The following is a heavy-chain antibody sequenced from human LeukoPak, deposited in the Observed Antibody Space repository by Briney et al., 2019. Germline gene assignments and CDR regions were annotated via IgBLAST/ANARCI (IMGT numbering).Heavy chain of an antibody. V-gene: IGHV3-74*01. CDR2: INSDGTST. D-gene: IGHD3-9*01. CDR1: GFTFSIYW. CDR3: ARDFDQPSGN. Sequence: GGSLRLSCAASGFTFSIYWMHWGCQAPRQGLGWVSRINSDGTSTGYADSVRGRFTISRDNAENTLYLQMNSLGAEDTAVYYCARDFDQPSGNWGQGTLVTVSS. J-gene: IGHJ4*02.